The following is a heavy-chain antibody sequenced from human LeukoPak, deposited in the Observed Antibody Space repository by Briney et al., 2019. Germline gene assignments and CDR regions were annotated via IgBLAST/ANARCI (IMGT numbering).Heavy chain of an antibody. CDR3: TRGGKYYYY. V-gene: IGHV3-49*04. CDR2: IRSKAYGGTT. J-gene: IGHJ4*02. D-gene: IGHD3-10*01. CDR1: GFTFGDYA. Sequence: GGSLRLSCTASGFTFGDYAMSWVRQAPGKGLEWVGFIRSKAYGGTTEYAASVKGRFTISRDDSKSIAYLQMNSLKTEDTAVYYCTRGGKYYYYWGQGTLVTVSS.